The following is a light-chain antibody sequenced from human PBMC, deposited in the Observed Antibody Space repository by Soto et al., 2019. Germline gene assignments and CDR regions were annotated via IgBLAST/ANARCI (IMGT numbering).Light chain of an antibody. CDR2: DDN. CDR1: SSNIGGNS. V-gene: IGLV1-51*01. CDR3: GSWDSSLSDYV. Sequence: QSVLTQPPSVSAAPGQKVTISCSGSSSNIGGNSVSWYQQLPGTAPKLLIYDDNKRPSGIPDRFSGSKSGTSATLGITGFQTGDEADYYCGSWDSSLSDYVFGTGTKFTV. J-gene: IGLJ1*01.